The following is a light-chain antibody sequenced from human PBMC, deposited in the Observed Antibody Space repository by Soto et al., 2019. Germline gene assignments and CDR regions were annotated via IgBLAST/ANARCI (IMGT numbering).Light chain of an antibody. CDR2: KAS. CDR1: QTISSW. J-gene: IGKJ5*01. CDR3: QQYNSYLIT. V-gene: IGKV1-5*03. Sequence: DIQMTHPPSTLSASVGEGVTMTCRASQTISSWLAWYPQKPGKDTKLLIYKASTLKSGVPSRFSGSGSGKEFTLNISSLQPDEFATYYCQQYNSYLITFGQGTQLEIK.